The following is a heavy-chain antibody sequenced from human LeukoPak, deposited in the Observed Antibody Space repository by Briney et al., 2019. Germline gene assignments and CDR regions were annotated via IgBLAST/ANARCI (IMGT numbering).Heavy chain of an antibody. D-gene: IGHD6-19*01. V-gene: IGHV3-7*01. Sequence: GGSLRLSCAASGFTFSSYWMSWVRQAPGKGLEWVANIKQDGSEKYYVDSVKGRFTISRDNAKNSLYLQMNSLRAEDTAVYYCARYRLSIAVAGYFDYWGQGTLVTVSS. CDR2: IKQDGSEK. J-gene: IGHJ4*02. CDR3: ARYRLSIAVAGYFDY. CDR1: GFTFSSYW.